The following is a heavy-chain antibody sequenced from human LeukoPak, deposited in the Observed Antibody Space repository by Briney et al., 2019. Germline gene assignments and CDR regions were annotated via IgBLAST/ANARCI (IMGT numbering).Heavy chain of an antibody. J-gene: IGHJ1*01. D-gene: IGHD3-22*01. CDR2: ISGSGGST. CDR1: GFTFSSYG. CDR3: AKDTDAVVPEYFQY. V-gene: IGHV3-23*01. Sequence: GGSLRLSCAASGFTFSSYGMHWVRQAPGKGLEWVSAISGSGGSTYYADSVKGRFTVSRDNSENTLFLQMNSLRAEDTAMYYCAKDTDAVVPEYFQYWGQGTLVTVSS.